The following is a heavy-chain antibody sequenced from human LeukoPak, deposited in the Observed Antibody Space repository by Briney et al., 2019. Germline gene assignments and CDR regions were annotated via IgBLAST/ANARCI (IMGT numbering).Heavy chain of an antibody. CDR1: GGSFSGHY. CDR3: ARGENSGSYFSYFDS. CDR2: IDHTGRS. J-gene: IGHJ5*01. D-gene: IGHD3-10*01. V-gene: IGHV4-34*01. Sequence: PSETLSLTCAVYGGSFSGHYWTWIRQPPGKGPEWIGEIDHTGRSTYNPSLTSRATISKDSSKNQFSLSLGSVIAADTAVYFCARGENSGSYFSYFDSWAQGTPVTVSS.